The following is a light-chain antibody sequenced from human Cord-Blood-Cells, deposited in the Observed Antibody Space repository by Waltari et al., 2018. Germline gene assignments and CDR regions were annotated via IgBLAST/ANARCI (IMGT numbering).Light chain of an antibody. Sequence: QSALTQPASVSGSPGQSITISCTGTSSDVGSYNLVSWYQKHPGKAPKLMIYEGSKRPSGVSNRFSGSNSGNTASLTISGLQAEDEADYYCCSYAGSVVFGGGTKLTVL. J-gene: IGLJ2*01. CDR3: CSYAGSVV. V-gene: IGLV2-23*01. CDR1: SSDVGSYNL. CDR2: EGS.